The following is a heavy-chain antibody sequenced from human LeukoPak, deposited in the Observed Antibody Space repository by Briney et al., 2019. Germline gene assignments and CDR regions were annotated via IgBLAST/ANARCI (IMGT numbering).Heavy chain of an antibody. V-gene: IGHV6-1*01. J-gene: IGHJ4*02. CDR1: GDSVSSNSAA. CDR2: TYYRSKWYN. Sequence: SQTLSLTCAISGDSVSSNSAAWNWIRQCPSRGLEWLGSTYYRSKWYNDYAVSVKSRITINPDTSKNQFSLQLNSVTPEDTAVYYCARSPSYYYGSGSYDLRLDYWGQGTLVTVSS. CDR3: ARSPSYYYGSGSYDLRLDY. D-gene: IGHD3-10*01.